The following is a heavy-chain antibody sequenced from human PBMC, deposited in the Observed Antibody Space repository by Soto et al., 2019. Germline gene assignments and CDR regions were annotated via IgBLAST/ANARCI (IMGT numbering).Heavy chain of an antibody. J-gene: IGHJ6*02. V-gene: IGHV3-23*01. CDR2: ISGSGGST. CDR3: PKHGDTGSTTYYYDSSGYYWDV. Sequence: PGGSLRLSCAASGFTFSSYAMSWVRQAPGKGLEWVSAISGSGGSTYYADSVKGRFTISRDNYKNTLYLQMNSLRADDTAVYYWPKHGDTGSTTYYYDSSGYYWDVWGQGTTVTVSS. D-gene: IGHD3-22*01. CDR1: GFTFSSYA.